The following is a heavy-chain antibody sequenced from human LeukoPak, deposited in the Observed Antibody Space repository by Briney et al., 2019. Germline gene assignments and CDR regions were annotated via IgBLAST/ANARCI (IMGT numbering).Heavy chain of an antibody. D-gene: IGHD3-9*01. CDR3: ARDGDPVYYDILTGYYIGAFDI. V-gene: IGHV4-34*01. CDR1: GASFSDYY. Sequence: PSETLPLTCAVYGASFSDYYWSWIRQPPGKGLEWIGEINHSGSTNYNPSLKSRVTISVDTSKNQFSLKLSSVTAADTAVYYCARDGDPVYYDILTGYYIGAFDIWGQGTMVTVSS. J-gene: IGHJ3*02. CDR2: INHSGST.